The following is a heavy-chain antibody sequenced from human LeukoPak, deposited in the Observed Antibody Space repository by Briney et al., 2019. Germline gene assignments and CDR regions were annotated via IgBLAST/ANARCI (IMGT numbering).Heavy chain of an antibody. CDR3: ARQAYYYDSSGYRQGGFDY. CDR1: GGSISSYY. V-gene: IGHV4-59*01. Sequence: SEILSLTCTVSGGSISSYYWSWIRQPPGKGLEWIGYIYYSGSTNYNPSLKSRVTISVDTSKNQFSLKLSSVTAADTAVYYCARQAYYYDSSGYRQGGFDYWGQGTLVTVSS. J-gene: IGHJ4*02. D-gene: IGHD3-22*01. CDR2: IYYSGST.